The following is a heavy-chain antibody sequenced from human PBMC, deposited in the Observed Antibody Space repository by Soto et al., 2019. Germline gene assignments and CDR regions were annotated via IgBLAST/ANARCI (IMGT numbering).Heavy chain of an antibody. Sequence: SETLSLTCTVSGGSISSSSYYWGWIRQPPGKGLEWIGSIYYRGDTYYNPSLKSRVTISVDTSKNQFSLKLSSVTAADTAVYYCAREGGGYCSGGSCQVDYWGQGTLVTVSS. J-gene: IGHJ4*02. CDR2: IYYRGDT. CDR1: GGSISSSSYY. D-gene: IGHD2-15*01. V-gene: IGHV4-39*02. CDR3: AREGGGYCSGGSCQVDY.